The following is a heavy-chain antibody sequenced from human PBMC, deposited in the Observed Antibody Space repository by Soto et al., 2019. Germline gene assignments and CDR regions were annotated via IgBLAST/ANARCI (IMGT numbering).Heavy chain of an antibody. Sequence: GGSLRLSCAASGFTFSSYWMHWVRQAPGKGLVWVSRINSDGSSTSYADSVKGRFTISRDNAKNTLYLQMNSLRAEDTAVYYCARDSRYCSSTSCYNYYYYYGMDVWGQGTTVTVSS. CDR3: ARDSRYCSSTSCYNYYYYYGMDV. D-gene: IGHD2-2*01. CDR2: INSDGSST. V-gene: IGHV3-74*01. J-gene: IGHJ6*02. CDR1: GFTFSSYW.